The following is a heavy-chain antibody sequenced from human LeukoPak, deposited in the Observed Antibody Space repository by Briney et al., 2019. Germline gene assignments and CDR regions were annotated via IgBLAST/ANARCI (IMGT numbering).Heavy chain of an antibody. CDR3: ARYDSRGSASTRFDY. Sequence: SETLSLTCAVSGYSLGKNYYWGWIRQSPGKGLEWIGGIYGRASTSYNPSLMNRVTMSADTSKNHFSLQLTSVTAADTAVYYCARYDSRGSASTRFDYWGPGILVTVSS. CDR1: GYSLGKNYY. CDR2: IYGRAST. D-gene: IGHD3-16*01. J-gene: IGHJ4*02. V-gene: IGHV4-38-2*01.